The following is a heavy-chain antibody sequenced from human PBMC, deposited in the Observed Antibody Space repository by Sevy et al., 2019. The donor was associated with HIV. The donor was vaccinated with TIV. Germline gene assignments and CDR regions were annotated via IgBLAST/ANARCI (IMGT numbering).Heavy chain of an antibody. V-gene: IGHV3-7*01. CDR3: AGDGLPVAVDY. D-gene: IGHD2-8*02. CDR1: GFIFNKYW. CDR2: IKEDGSDK. J-gene: IGHJ4*02. Sequence: GGSLRLSCAASGFIFNKYWMRWVRQAPGMGLEWVANIKEDGSDKNYVDSVKGRFTISRDNAKNSLYLQMDSLRVEDTAVYYCAGDGLPVAVDYWGQGTLVTVSS.